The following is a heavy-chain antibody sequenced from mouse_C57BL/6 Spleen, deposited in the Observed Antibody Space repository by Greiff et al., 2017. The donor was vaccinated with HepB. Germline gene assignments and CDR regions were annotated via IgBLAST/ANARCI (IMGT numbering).Heavy chain of an antibody. J-gene: IGHJ4*01. CDR3: ARGDDGGAMDY. CDR2: FHPYNDDT. Sequence: VQLQQSGAELVKPGASVKMSCKASGYTFTTYPIEWVKQNHGKSLEWIGNFHPYNDDTKYNEKFKGKATLTVEKTASTVYMELSRLTSDDSAVYYCARGDDGGAMDYWGQGTSVTVSS. V-gene: IGHV1-47*01. CDR1: GYTFTTYP. D-gene: IGHD2-3*01.